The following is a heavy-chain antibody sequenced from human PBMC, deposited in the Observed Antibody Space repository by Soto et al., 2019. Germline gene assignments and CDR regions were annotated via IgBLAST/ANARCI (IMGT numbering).Heavy chain of an antibody. J-gene: IGHJ5*02. Sequence: GGSLRLSCAASGFTFSSYAMSWVRQAPGKGLEWVSAISGSGGSTYYADSVKGRFTTSRDNSKNTLYLQMNSLRAEDTAVYYCAKGVAGYCTNGVCYKGGWFDPWGQGTLVTVSS. D-gene: IGHD2-8*01. CDR1: GFTFSSYA. CDR3: AKGVAGYCTNGVCYKGGWFDP. CDR2: ISGSGGST. V-gene: IGHV3-23*01.